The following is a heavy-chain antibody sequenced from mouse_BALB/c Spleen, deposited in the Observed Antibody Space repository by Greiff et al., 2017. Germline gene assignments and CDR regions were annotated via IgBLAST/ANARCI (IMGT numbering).Heavy chain of an antibody. V-gene: IGHV5-17*02. Sequence: EVQLVESGGGLVQPGGSRKLSCAASGFTFSSFGMHWVRQAPEKGLEWVAYISSGSSTIYYADTVKGRFTISRDNPKNTLFLQMTSLRSEDTAMYYCARLGYRYDGYAMDYWGQGTSVTVSS. J-gene: IGHJ4*01. CDR2: ISSGSSTI. CDR1: GFTFSSFG. CDR3: ARLGYRYDGYAMDY. D-gene: IGHD2-14*01.